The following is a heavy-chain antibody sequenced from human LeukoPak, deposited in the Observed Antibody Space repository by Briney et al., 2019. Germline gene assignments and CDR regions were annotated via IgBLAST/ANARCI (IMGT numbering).Heavy chain of an antibody. Sequence: TSVKVSCKASGYTFTSYDINWVRQATGQGLEWLGWMNPNSGDTLYAQKFQGRFTMTRNTSISTAYMELSSLRSDDTAVFYCSRSRWLRSGAMDVWGQGTTVIVSS. D-gene: IGHD5-12*01. J-gene: IGHJ6*02. CDR2: MNPNSGDT. CDR3: SRSRWLRSGAMDV. V-gene: IGHV1-8*01. CDR1: GYTFTSYD.